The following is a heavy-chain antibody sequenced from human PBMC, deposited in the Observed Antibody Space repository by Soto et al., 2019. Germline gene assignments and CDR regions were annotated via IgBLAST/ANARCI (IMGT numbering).Heavy chain of an antibody. J-gene: IGHJ3*02. CDR3: ARGPLGCSSPSCYGRDDAFDI. D-gene: IGHD2-2*01. V-gene: IGHV3-74*01. Sequence: GGSLRLSCAASGFTFSSYWMHWVRQAPGKGLVWVSRINSDGSSTSFADSVKGRFTISRDNAKNTLYLQMNSLRAEDTAVYYCARGPLGCSSPSCYGRDDAFDIWGQGTMVTVSS. CDR1: GFTFSSYW. CDR2: INSDGSST.